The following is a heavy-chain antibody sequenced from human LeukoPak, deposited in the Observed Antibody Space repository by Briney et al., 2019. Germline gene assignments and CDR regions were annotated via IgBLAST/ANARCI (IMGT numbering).Heavy chain of an antibody. CDR2: IYRSGST. D-gene: IGHD4-17*01. CDR1: VGSISSSFYY. J-gene: IGHJ5*02. Sequence: SETWSPTCPVPVGSISSSFYYWAGIPHPPGKGLEWIGSIYRSGSTYYNPSLKSRVTISVDTSRNQFSLNLSSVTAADTAVYYCARHYGPWGQGTLVAVSS. V-gene: IGHV4-39*01. CDR3: ARHYGP.